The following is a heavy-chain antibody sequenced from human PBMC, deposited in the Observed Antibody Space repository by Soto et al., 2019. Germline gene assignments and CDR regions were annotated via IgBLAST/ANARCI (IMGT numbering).Heavy chain of an antibody. Sequence: ASVKVSCKASGXTFTGYYMHWVRQAPGQGLEWMGWINPNSGGTNYAQKFQGWVTMTRDTSISTAYMELSRLRSDDTAVYYCARDGCSSTSCHSLYYYYGMDVWGQGTTVTVSS. J-gene: IGHJ6*02. D-gene: IGHD2-2*01. CDR3: ARDGCSSTSCHSLYYYYGMDV. CDR2: INPNSGGT. CDR1: GXTFTGYY. V-gene: IGHV1-2*04.